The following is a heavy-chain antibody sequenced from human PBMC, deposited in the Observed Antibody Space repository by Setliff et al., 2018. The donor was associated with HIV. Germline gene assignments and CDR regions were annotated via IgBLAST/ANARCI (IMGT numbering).Heavy chain of an antibody. J-gene: IGHJ6*03. V-gene: IGHV4-4*02. D-gene: IGHD3-10*01. Sequence: PSETLSLTCAVSGGSINGSNWWSWVRQPPGKGLEWIGEIYHSGSTNYNPSLKSRVTISVDKSNNQFSLKMNYVTAADAALYYCATVTMVRLIGVYHMDVWGKGTPVTV. CDR2: IYHSGST. CDR1: GGSINGSNW. CDR3: ATVTMVRLIGVYHMDV.